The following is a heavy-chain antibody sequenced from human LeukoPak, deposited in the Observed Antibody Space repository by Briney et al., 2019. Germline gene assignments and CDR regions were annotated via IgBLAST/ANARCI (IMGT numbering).Heavy chain of an antibody. CDR3: ARVVSRDFDY. D-gene: IGHD2-8*01. Sequence: PGGSLRLSCAASGFTFSTSTMNWVRQAPGKGLEWVSSISSSTNYIYYADSVKGRFTISRDNAKNSLYLQMNSLRAEDTAVYYCARVVSRDFDYWGQGTLVTVSS. CDR2: ISSSTNYI. V-gene: IGHV3-21*01. CDR1: GFTFSTST. J-gene: IGHJ4*02.